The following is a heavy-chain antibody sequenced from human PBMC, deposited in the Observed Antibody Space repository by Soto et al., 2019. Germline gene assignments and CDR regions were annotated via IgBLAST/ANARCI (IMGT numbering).Heavy chain of an antibody. Sequence: GGSLRLSCAASGFTFSSYSMNWVRQAPGKGLEWVSYISSSSSTIYYADSVKGRFTISRDNAKNSLYLQMNSLRAEDTAVYYCARDSRYYDDYYYYYMDVWGKGTTVTVSS. CDR3: ARDSRYYDDYYYYYMDV. CDR1: GFTFSSYS. V-gene: IGHV3-48*01. CDR2: ISSSSSTI. D-gene: IGHD3-3*01. J-gene: IGHJ6*03.